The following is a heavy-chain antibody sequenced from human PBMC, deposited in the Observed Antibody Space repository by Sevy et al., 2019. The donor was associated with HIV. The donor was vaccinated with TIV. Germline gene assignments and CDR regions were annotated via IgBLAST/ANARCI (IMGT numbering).Heavy chain of an antibody. CDR1: GGSISSYY. CDR2: IYYSGST. CDR3: ARGFNSYGFDRRAFDI. J-gene: IGHJ3*02. D-gene: IGHD5-18*01. V-gene: IGHV4-59*13. Sequence: SETLSLTCTVSGGSISSYYWSWIRQPPGKGLEWIGYIYYSGSTNYNPSLKSRVTISVDTSKNQFSLKLSSVTAADTAVYYCARGFNSYGFDRRAFDIWGQGTMVTVSS.